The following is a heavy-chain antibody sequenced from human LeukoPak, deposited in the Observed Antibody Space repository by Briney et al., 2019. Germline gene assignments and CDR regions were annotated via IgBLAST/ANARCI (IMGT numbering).Heavy chain of an antibody. CDR2: IFYSGST. CDR3: STMVRGPHKYFDY. J-gene: IGHJ4*02. CDR1: GGSISPYY. V-gene: IGHV4-59*08. Sequence: SETLSLTCTVSGGSISPYYWSWIRQPPGKRLEWIGYIFYSGSTSFSPSLKSRVTMSVDTSKNQFSLKLSSVTAADTAVYYCSTMVRGPHKYFDYWGQGTLVTVSS. D-gene: IGHD3-10*01.